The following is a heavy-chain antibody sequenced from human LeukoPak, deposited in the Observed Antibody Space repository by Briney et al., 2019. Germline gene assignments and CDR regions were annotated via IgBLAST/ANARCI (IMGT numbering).Heavy chain of an antibody. CDR2: INPSGGST. CDR3: ARDRAEYSSSSHHPHY. CDR1: GYTFTSYY. V-gene: IGHV1-46*01. D-gene: IGHD6-6*01. Sequence: ASVKVSCXASGYTFTSYYMHWVRQARGQGLEWMGIINPSGGSTSYAQKFQGRVTMTRDTSTSTVYMELSSLRSEDTAVYYCARDRAEYSSSSHHPHYWGQGTLVTVSS. J-gene: IGHJ4*02.